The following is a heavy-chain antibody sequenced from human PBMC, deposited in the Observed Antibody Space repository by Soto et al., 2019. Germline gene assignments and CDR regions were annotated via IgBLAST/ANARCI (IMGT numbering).Heavy chain of an antibody. CDR3: ARSPDVLRFLEWSINWFDP. J-gene: IGHJ5*02. V-gene: IGHV1-18*01. CDR1: GYTFTSYG. Sequence: SVKVSCKASGYTFTSYGISWVRQAPGQGLEWMGWISAYNGNTNYAQKLQGRVTMTTDTSTSTAHMELRSLRSDDTAVYYCARSPDVLRFLEWSINWFDPWGQGTLVTVSS. D-gene: IGHD3-3*01. CDR2: ISAYNGNT.